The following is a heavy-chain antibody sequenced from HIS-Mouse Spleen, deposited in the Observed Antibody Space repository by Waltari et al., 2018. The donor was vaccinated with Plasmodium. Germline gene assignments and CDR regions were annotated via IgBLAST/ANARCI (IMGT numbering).Heavy chain of an antibody. CDR1: GRPICSCRYY. J-gene: IGHJ4*02. CDR2: IYYSGST. V-gene: IGHV4-39*01. D-gene: IGHD1-26*01. CDR3: ARRGGSYYYFDY. Sequence: QLQLQESGPGLVKPSETLSLTCTVSGRPICSCRYYWGWIRQPPGKGLEWIGSIYYSGSTYYNPSLKSRVTISVDTSKNQFSLKLSSVTAADTAVYYCARRGGSYYYFDYWGQGTLVTVSS.